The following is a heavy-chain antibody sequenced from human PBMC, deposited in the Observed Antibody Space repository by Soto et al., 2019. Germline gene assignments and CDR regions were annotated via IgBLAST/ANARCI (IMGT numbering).Heavy chain of an antibody. V-gene: IGHV3-48*02. J-gene: IGHJ6*02. CDR1: GFTFSTYN. CDR2: ITNTGETI. Sequence: GGSLRLSCAGSGFTFSTYNMDWVRQAPGKGLEWISYITNTGETIYYADSVRGRFTISRDNAKNALFLQMNSLRDEDTAVYYCARDGDRGFDMDVWGQGTTVTVSS. CDR3: ARDGDRGFDMDV.